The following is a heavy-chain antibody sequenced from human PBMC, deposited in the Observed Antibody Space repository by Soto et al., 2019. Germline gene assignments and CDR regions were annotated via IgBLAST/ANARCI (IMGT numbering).Heavy chain of an antibody. J-gene: IGHJ6*02. Sequence: SETLSLTCAVYGGSFSGYYWSWIRQPPGKGLEWIGEINHSGSTNYNPSLKSRVTISVDTSKNQFSLKLSSVTAADTAVYYCAKGLEMATTTPYYYYGMDVWGQGTTVTVSS. CDR2: INHSGST. D-gene: IGHD1-1*01. CDR3: AKGLEMATTTPYYYYGMDV. CDR1: GGSFSGYY. V-gene: IGHV4-34*01.